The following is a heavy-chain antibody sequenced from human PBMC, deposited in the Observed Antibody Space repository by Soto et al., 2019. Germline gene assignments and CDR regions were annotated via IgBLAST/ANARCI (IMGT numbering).Heavy chain of an antibody. V-gene: IGHV4-31*03. J-gene: IGHJ5*02. CDR2: FYYSGST. Sequence: QVQLQESGPGLVKPSQTLSLTCTVSGGSISTGGYYWNWIRQHPGKGLEWNGYFYYSGSTYYHPPLKSRVTISVKTSKNQFSLTLRSVTAADTAVYYCARSVFPWGQGTLVTVSS. CDR1: GGSISTGGYY. CDR3: ARSVFP.